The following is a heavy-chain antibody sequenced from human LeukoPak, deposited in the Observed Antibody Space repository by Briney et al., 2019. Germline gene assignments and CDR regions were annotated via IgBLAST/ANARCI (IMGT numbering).Heavy chain of an antibody. D-gene: IGHD3-10*01. CDR1: GFTFSSYG. J-gene: IGHJ3*02. Sequence: GGSLRLSCAASGFTFSSYGMHWVRQAPGKGLEWVAVIWYDGSNKYYADSVKGRFTISRDNSKNTLYLQMNSLRAEDTAVYYCARGTYYYGSGSYYSGAFDIWGQGTMVTVSS. CDR3: ARGTYYYGSGSYYSGAFDI. CDR2: IWYDGSNK. V-gene: IGHV3-33*01.